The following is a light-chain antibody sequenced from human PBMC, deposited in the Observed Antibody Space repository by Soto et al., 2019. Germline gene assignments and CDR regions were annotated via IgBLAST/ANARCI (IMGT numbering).Light chain of an antibody. CDR3: QQYGSSPIT. CDR1: QSVSSSY. Sequence: EIVLTQSPGTLSLSPGERATLSCRASQSVSSSYLAWYQQKPGQAPRLLIHGASSRATGIPDRISGSGSGTDFTLTISGLEPEDFAVYYCQQYGSSPITFGQGTRLEIK. V-gene: IGKV3-20*01. J-gene: IGKJ5*01. CDR2: GAS.